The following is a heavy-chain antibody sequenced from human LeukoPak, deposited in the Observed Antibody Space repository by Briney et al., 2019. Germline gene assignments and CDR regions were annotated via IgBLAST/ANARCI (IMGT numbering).Heavy chain of an antibody. V-gene: IGHV3-7*01. Sequence: PGGSLRLSCAASGFTFSRYWMSWVRQAPGKGLEWVANIKQDGSEKYYVDSVKGRFTISRDNAKNSLYLQMNGLRAEDTAVYYCARSAGSSSWYEGYYFDYWGQGTLVTVSS. D-gene: IGHD6-13*01. CDR3: ARSAGSSSWYEGYYFDY. CDR2: IKQDGSEK. J-gene: IGHJ4*02. CDR1: GFTFSRYW.